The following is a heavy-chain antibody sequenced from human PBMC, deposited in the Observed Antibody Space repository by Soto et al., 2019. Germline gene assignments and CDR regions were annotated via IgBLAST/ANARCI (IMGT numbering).Heavy chain of an antibody. D-gene: IGHD3-10*01. CDR1: GYSFTSYY. Sequence: GASVKVSCKASGYSFTSYYVHWVRQAPGQGPEWMALINPSGGDGTSYARKFQDRVTMTRDTSTSTIYMELSSLRSEDTAIYYCARAGTPITMVRGVSNYYYYYYMDVWGKGTTVTVSS. CDR2: INPSGGDGT. J-gene: IGHJ6*03. CDR3: ARAGTPITMVRGVSNYYYYYYMDV. V-gene: IGHV1-46*03.